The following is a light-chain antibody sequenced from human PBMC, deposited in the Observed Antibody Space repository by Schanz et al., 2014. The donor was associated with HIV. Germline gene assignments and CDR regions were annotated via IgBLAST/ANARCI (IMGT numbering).Light chain of an antibody. CDR1: QSVSSN. V-gene: IGKV3-11*01. CDR2: DAS. J-gene: IGKJ4*01. CDR3: QQRSNWPRS. Sequence: EIVMTQSPAALSVTPGGRATLSCRASQSVSSNLAWYQHKPGQAPRLLIYDASNRATGIPARFSGSGSGTDFTLTISSLEPEDFAVYYCQQRSNWPRSFGGGTKVEIK.